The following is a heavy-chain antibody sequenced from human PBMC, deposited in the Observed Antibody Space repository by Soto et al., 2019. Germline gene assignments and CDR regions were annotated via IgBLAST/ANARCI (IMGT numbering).Heavy chain of an antibody. D-gene: IGHD3-10*01. V-gene: IGHV3-23*01. Sequence: PWGTLRLGCAASGFTVTSYAMSWVRQAPGKGLEWVSGISAGGSSTYYPDSVKGRFTISRDNSKNTLYLQMNSLRVEDTAVYYCADGGEWAFNFDYWGQGTLVTVSS. CDR2: ISAGGSST. CDR1: GFTVTSYA. J-gene: IGHJ4*02. CDR3: ADGGEWAFNFDY.